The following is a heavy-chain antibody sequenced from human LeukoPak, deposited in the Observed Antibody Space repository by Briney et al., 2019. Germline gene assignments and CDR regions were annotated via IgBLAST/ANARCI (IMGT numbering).Heavy chain of an antibody. V-gene: IGHV1-69*02. CDR2: IIPILGIA. CDR3: ARVGIVGATWFGY. CDR1: GGTFSSYT. J-gene: IGHJ4*02. Sequence: SVKVSCKASGGTFSSYTISWVRQAPGQGLEWKGRIIPILGIANYAQKFQGRVTMTRNTSISTAYMELSSLRSEDTAVYYCARVGIVGATWFGYWGQGTLVTVSS. D-gene: IGHD1-26*01.